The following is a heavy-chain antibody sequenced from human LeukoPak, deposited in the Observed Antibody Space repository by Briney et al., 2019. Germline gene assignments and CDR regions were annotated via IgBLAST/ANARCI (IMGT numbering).Heavy chain of an antibody. J-gene: IGHJ3*02. CDR1: GYTFTGYY. Sequence: ASVKVSCKASGYTFTGYYMHWVRQAPGQGLEWMGWINPNSGGTNYAQKFQGRVTMTRDTSISTAYMELSRLRSDDTAVYYCARATKRITIFGVVPGEDAFDIWGQGTMVTVSS. CDR2: INPNSGGT. D-gene: IGHD3-3*01. V-gene: IGHV1-2*02. CDR3: ARATKRITIFGVVPGEDAFDI.